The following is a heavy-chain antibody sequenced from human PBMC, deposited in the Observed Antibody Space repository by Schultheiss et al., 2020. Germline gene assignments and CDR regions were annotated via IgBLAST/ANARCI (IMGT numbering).Heavy chain of an antibody. V-gene: IGHV3-30*03. Sequence: GGSLRLSCAASGFTFSSYSMNWVRQAPGKGLEWVAVSSHDGSNKYYADSVKGRFTISRDNSKNTLYLQMNSLRAEDTAVYYCASGERIAADNYWGQGTLVTVSS. D-gene: IGHD6-6*01. CDR3: ASGERIAADNY. CDR1: GFTFSSYS. J-gene: IGHJ4*02. CDR2: SSHDGSNK.